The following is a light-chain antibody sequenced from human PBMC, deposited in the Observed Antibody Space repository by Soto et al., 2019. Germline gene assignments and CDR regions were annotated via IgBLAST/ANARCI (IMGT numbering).Light chain of an antibody. CDR3: QQYNTFWT. CDR1: QTITSW. J-gene: IGKJ1*01. V-gene: IGKV1-5*01. Sequence: DIQMTQSPSTLSASLGARVTITCRASQTITSWLAWYQQKPGKAPKLLIYDVSILESGVPSRFSGSGSGTEFTLTITSLQPDDFATYYCQQYNTFWTFGQGTKVDIK. CDR2: DVS.